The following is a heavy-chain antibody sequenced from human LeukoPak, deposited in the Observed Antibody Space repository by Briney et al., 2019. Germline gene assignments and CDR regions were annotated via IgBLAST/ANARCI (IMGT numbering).Heavy chain of an antibody. Sequence: ASVKVSCKASGYTFTSYDINWVRQATGQGLEWMGWMNPNSGNTGYAQKFQGRLTITGNTSISTAYMELSSLRSEDTAVYYCARIDYYDSRGGNWFDPWGQGTLVTVSS. D-gene: IGHD3-22*01. J-gene: IGHJ5*02. CDR1: GYTFTSYD. CDR2: MNPNSGNT. V-gene: IGHV1-8*03. CDR3: ARIDYYDSRGGNWFDP.